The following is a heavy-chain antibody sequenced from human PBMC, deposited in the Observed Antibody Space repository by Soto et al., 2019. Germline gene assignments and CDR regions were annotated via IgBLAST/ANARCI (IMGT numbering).Heavy chain of an antibody. J-gene: IGHJ6*02. CDR2: INPNSGGP. V-gene: IGHV1-2*02. D-gene: IGHD6-6*01. CDR3: AGVHGGRIAARAEDCSDYDGMDV. Sequence: ASVKVSCKASGYTFTGYYMHWVRQAPGQGLEWMGWINPNSGGPNYAQKFQGRVTMTRAKSISTAYMELSRLRSDGTAVYDWAGVHGGRIAARAEDCSDYDGMDVWGQGTTVTVSS. CDR1: GYTFTGYY.